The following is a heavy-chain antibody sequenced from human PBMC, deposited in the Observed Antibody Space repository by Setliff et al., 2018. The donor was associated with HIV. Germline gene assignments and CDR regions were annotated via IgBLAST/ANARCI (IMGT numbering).Heavy chain of an antibody. J-gene: IGHJ3*02. D-gene: IGHD3-10*01. V-gene: IGHV3-48*01. CDR1: GFTFSSYG. CDR2: ISGSGSTT. Sequence: GGSLRLSCAASGFTFSSYGTNWVRQAPGKGLEWVSYISGSGSTTYYADSVKGRFTISRDNSKNTLYLQMNSLRAEDTAVYYCATLGTYYYGSGSYALRHGAFDIWGQGTMVTVSS. CDR3: ATLGTYYYGSGSYALRHGAFDI.